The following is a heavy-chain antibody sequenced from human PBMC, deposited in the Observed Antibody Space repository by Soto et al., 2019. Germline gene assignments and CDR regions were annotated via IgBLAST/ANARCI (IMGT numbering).Heavy chain of an antibody. CDR3: ARELGYQGDYYFDY. D-gene: IGHD2-2*01. Sequence: GSMKLSCAASGVTFRSYSMNWVRQAPGKGLEWVSYISSSSSTIYYADSVKGRFTISRDNAKNSLYLQMNSLRDEDTAVYYCARELGYQGDYYFDYWGQGTLVTVSS. V-gene: IGHV3-48*02. CDR2: ISSSSSTI. CDR1: GVTFRSYS. J-gene: IGHJ4*02.